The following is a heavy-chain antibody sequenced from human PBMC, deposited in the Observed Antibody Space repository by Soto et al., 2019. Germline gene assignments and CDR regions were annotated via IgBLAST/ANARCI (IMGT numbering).Heavy chain of an antibody. CDR2: ITGCAT. CDR1: GFTFSSFA. D-gene: IGHD3-10*01. J-gene: IGHJ4*02. CDR3: ARDENFVRGVPFGS. V-gene: IGHV3-21*01. Sequence: PGVCLRLSCAASGFTFSSFAIHWVRQPLGSGLEWCSSITGCATSSSASIKRRFTITRPTAKNHLYPQMRSLRAEDTAVYYCARDENFVRGVPFGSWGPGPLVTVSS.